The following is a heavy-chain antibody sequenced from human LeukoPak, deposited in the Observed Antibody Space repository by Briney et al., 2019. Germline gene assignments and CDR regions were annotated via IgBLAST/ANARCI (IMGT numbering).Heavy chain of an antibody. CDR3: ARATLKKRMYYYGSGSYYNVLPFDY. V-gene: IGHV3-21*01. Sequence: GGSLRLSCAASGFTFSSYSMNWVRQAPGKGLEWVSSISSSSYIYYADSAKGRFTISRDNAKNSLYLQMNSLRAEDTAVYYCARATLKKRMYYYGSGSYYNVLPFDYWGQGTLVTVSS. CDR2: ISSSSYI. J-gene: IGHJ4*02. D-gene: IGHD3-10*01. CDR1: GFTFSSYS.